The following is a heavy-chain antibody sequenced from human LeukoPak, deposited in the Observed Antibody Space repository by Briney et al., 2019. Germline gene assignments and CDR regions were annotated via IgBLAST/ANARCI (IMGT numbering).Heavy chain of an antibody. D-gene: IGHD3-10*01. V-gene: IGHV3-7*03. CDR1: GFTFSSYW. CDR2: IKQDGSEK. Sequence: PGGSLRLSCAASGFTFSSYWMSWVRQAPGKGLEGVANIKQDGSEKYYVDSVKGRFTISRDNAKNSLYLQMNSLRAEDTAVYYCARGSDGSGRRDFDYWGQGTLVTVSS. J-gene: IGHJ4*02. CDR3: ARGSDGSGRRDFDY.